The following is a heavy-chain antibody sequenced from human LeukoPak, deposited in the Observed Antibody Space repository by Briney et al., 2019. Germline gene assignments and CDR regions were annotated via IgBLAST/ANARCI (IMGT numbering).Heavy chain of an antibody. J-gene: IGHJ4*02. CDR3: ARGRKIAVAGTFDY. CDR1: GGSFSGYY. D-gene: IGHD6-19*01. Sequence: SETLSLTCAVHGGSFSGYYWSWIRQPPGKGLEWIGEINHSGSTNYNPSLKSRVTISVDTSKNQFSLKLSSVTAADTAVYYCARGRKIAVAGTFDYWGQGTLVTVSS. CDR2: INHSGST. V-gene: IGHV4-34*01.